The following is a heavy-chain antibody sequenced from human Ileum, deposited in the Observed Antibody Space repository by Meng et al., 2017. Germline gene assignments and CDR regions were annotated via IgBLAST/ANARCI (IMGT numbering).Heavy chain of an antibody. D-gene: IGHD6-19*01. V-gene: IGHV3-53*04. Sequence: GGFLRLSFLASGFTGSDKYMSWVRQAPGKGMEWVPVFYIDGNTYYADSVKGRFTISRHNSKNTLYLQMNSQRAEDTAVYCCDTETYSSGWTAGRDYWGQGTLVTVSS. CDR2: FYIDGNT. CDR3: DTETYSSGWTAGRDY. J-gene: IGHJ4*02. CDR1: GFTGSDKY.